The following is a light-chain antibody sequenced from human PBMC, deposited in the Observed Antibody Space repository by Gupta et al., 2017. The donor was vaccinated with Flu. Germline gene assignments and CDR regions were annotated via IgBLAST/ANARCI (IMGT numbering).Light chain of an antibody. V-gene: IGLV1-40*01. J-gene: IGLJ3*02. CDR3: QSYDSSLSASV. Sequence: QSVLTQPPSVSGAPGQRVTLSCTVSSSNIGAGYAVHWYQQLPGTAPKLLIYVNSKRPSGVPDRFSGSKSGTSASLAITGLQAEDEADYYCQSYDSSLSASVFGGGAKLTVL. CDR2: VNS. CDR1: SSNIGAGYA.